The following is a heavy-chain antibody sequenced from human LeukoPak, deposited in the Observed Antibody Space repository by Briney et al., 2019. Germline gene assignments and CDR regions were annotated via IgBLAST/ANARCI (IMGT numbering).Heavy chain of an antibody. CDR1: GGSFSGFY. V-gene: IGHV4-34*01. J-gene: IGHJ4*02. CDR3: ARGYSYGRYYFDY. CDR2: ISHRGST. Sequence: PSETLSLTCAVYGGSFSGFYWSWIRQPPGKGLEWIGEISHRGSTNYNPSLKSRVTISLDTSTNHFSLKLSSVTAADTAVYYCARGYSYGRYYFDYWGQGTLVTVSS. D-gene: IGHD5-18*01.